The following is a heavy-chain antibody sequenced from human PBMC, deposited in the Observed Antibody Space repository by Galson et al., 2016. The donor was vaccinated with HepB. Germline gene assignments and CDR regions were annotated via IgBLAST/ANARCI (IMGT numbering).Heavy chain of an antibody. CDR3: AKDLISGDGYIRFDY. CDR1: GGSFSDYY. Sequence: ETLSLTCAVYGGSFSDYYWTWIRQPPGKGLEWVSTVTNTGAHYADSVKGRFTIARDNSKSTMYLQMNSLRAEDTAMYYCAKDLISGDGYIRFDYWGQGTLVTVSS. V-gene: IGHV3-69-1*01. J-gene: IGHJ4*02. CDR2: VTNTGA. D-gene: IGHD5-24*01.